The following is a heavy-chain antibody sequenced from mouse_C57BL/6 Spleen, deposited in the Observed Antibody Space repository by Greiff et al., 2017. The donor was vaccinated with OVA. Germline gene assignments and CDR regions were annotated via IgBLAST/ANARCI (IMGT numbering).Heavy chain of an antibody. D-gene: IGHD3-3*01. CDR1: GFSLTSYG. V-gene: IGHV2-5*01. CDR2: IWIGGST. CDR3: AKIGESYAMDY. Sequence: VKLMESGPGLVQPSQSLSITCTVSGFSLTSYGVHWVRQSPGKGLEWLGVIWIGGSTDYNAAFMSRLSITKDNSKSQVFFKMNILQADDTAIYYCAKIGESYAMDYWGQGTSVTVSS. J-gene: IGHJ4*01.